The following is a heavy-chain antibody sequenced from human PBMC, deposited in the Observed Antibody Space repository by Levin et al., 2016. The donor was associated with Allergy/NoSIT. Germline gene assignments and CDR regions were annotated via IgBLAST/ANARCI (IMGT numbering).Heavy chain of an antibody. CDR3: VRDYNYGSGSYYGQFDY. V-gene: IGHV3-53*01. CDR2: IYSGGST. CDR1: GFTVSSNY. J-gene: IGHJ4*02. D-gene: IGHD3-10*01. Sequence: GESLKISCAASGFTVSSNYMSWVRQAPGKGLEWVSVIYSGGSTYYADSVKGRFTISRDNSKNTLYLQMNILRAEDTAVYYCVRDYNYGSGSYYGQFDYWGQGTLVTVSS.